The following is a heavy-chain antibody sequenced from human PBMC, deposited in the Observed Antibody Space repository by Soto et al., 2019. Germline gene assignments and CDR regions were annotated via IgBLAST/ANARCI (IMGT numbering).Heavy chain of an antibody. CDR1: GYTFTSYG. D-gene: IGHD3-3*01. Sequence: QVPLVQSGAEVKKPGASVKVSCKASGYTFTSYGISWVRQAPGQGLEWMGWISAYNGNTNYAQKLQGRVTMTTDTSTSTAYMELRSLRSDDTAVYYCARVRITIFGVVIIGYYYYGMDVWGQGTTVTVSS. J-gene: IGHJ6*02. CDR2: ISAYNGNT. V-gene: IGHV1-18*01. CDR3: ARVRITIFGVVIIGYYYYGMDV.